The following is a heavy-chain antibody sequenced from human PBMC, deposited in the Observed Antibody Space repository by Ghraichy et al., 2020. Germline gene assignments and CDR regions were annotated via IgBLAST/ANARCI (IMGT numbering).Heavy chain of an antibody. Sequence: GGSLRLSCAASGFTFDDYAMHWVRQAPGKGLEWVSLISWDGGSTYYADSVKGRFTISRDNSKNSLYLQMNSLRAEDTALYYCAKDAFGFGELLYYFDYWGQGTLVTVSS. V-gene: IGHV3-43D*03. D-gene: IGHD3-10*01. J-gene: IGHJ4*02. CDR2: ISWDGGST. CDR3: AKDAFGFGELLYYFDY. CDR1: GFTFDDYA.